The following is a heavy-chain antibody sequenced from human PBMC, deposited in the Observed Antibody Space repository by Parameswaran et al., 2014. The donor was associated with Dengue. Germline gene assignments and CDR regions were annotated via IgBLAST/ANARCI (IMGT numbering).Heavy chain of an antibody. Sequence: KWIRQSPSRGLEWLGRTYYRSKWYSDYGVSVKSRITINTDTSKNQFFLQLNSVTLEDTAVYYCGRGMYYGGSGNYYSFDLWGRGTPGHRLL. CDR2: TYYRSKWYS. CDR3: GRGMYYGGSGNYYSFDL. V-gene: IGHV6-1*01. J-gene: IGHJ4*02. D-gene: IGHD3-10*01.